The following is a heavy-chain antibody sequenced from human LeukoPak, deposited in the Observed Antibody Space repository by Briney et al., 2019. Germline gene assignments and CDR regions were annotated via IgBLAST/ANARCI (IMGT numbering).Heavy chain of an antibody. CDR1: GYSISSGYY. CDR3: ARDNYDSSGYYEHALDL. V-gene: IGHV4-38-2*02. CDR2: IYHSENT. D-gene: IGHD3-22*01. J-gene: IGHJ3*01. Sequence: SETLTLTCAVSGYSISSGYYWGWIRPPPGKGLEWIGSIYHSENTYYNPSLKSRVTISVDTSKNQFSLKMTSLTAADTAVYYCARDNYDSSGYYEHALDLWGQGTMVTVSS.